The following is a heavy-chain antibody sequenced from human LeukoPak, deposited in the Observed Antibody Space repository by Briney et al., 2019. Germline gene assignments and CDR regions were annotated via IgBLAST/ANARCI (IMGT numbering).Heavy chain of an antibody. Sequence: SETLSLTCTVSSGSISSYYWSWIRQPPGKGLEWIGYIYYSGSTNYNPSLKSRVTISVDTSKNQFSLKLSSVTAADTAVYYCARVYSYGYVGAFDIWGQGTMVTVSS. CDR1: SGSISSYY. CDR2: IYYSGST. J-gene: IGHJ3*02. V-gene: IGHV4-59*01. CDR3: ARVYSYGYVGAFDI. D-gene: IGHD5-18*01.